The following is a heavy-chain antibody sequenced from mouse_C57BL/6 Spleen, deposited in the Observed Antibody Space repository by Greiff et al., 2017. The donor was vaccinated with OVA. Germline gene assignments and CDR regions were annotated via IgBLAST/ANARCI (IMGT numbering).Heavy chain of an antibody. Sequence: QVQLQQPGAELVMPGASVKLSCKASGYTFTSYWMPWVKQRPGQGLEWIGEIDPSDSYTKYNIKFKGQSTLTVEKSSNPAYMQRSSLTTEDSAGYYCARSENYGSAWFAYWGQGTLVTVSA. V-gene: IGHV1-69*01. D-gene: IGHD1-1*01. J-gene: IGHJ3*01. CDR2: IDPSDSYT. CDR1: GYTFTSYW. CDR3: ARSENYGSAWFAY.